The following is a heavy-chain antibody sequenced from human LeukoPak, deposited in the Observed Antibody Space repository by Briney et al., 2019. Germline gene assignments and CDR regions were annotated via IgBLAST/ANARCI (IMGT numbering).Heavy chain of an antibody. CDR1: GFTFSSYA. V-gene: IGHV3-23*01. J-gene: IGHJ5*02. Sequence: GGSLRLSCAASGFTFSSYAMSWVRPAPGKGLEWVSAISGSGGSTYYADSVKGRFTISRDNSKNTLYLQMNSLRAEDTAVYYCAKGQYYYDSSGYWPTWFDPWGQGTLVTVSS. CDR2: ISGSGGST. D-gene: IGHD3-22*01. CDR3: AKGQYYYDSSGYWPTWFDP.